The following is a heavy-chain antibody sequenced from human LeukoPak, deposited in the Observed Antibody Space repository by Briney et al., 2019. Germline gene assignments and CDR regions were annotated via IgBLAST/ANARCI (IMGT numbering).Heavy chain of an antibody. CDR2: ISYDGSNK. CDR1: GFTFSNFG. Sequence: QPGRSLRLSCAASGFTFSNFGMYWVRQAPGRGLEWVAVISYDGSNKYHADSVKGRFTISRDNSKNTLYLQMDSLRAEDTAVYYCARWREVRGVIDYWGQGTLVTVSS. CDR3: ARWREVRGVIDY. D-gene: IGHD3-10*01. J-gene: IGHJ4*02. V-gene: IGHV3-30-3*01.